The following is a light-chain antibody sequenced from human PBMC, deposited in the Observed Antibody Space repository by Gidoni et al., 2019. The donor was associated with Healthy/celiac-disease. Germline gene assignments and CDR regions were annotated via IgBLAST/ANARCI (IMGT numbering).Light chain of an antibody. CDR3: QSYDSSLSGSCV. CDR2: GNS. V-gene: IGLV1-40*01. J-gene: IGLJ1*01. Sequence: QSVLTQPPSVSGAPGQRGTISCTGSSSNIGAGYDVHWYQQLPGTAPKLLIYGNSHRPSGVPDRFSGSKSGTSASLAITGLQAEDEADYYCQSYDSSLSGSCVFGTGTKVTVL. CDR1: SSNIGAGYD.